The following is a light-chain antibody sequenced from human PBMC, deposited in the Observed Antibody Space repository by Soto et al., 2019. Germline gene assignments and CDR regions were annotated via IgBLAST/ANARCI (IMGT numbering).Light chain of an antibody. V-gene: IGLV2-14*01. Sequence: QSALTQPASVSGSPGQSITISCTGSSSDVGAYKYVAWYQQKPGKAPKLIIYEVRNRPSGVSNRLSGSKSGNTASLTISGLQADDEADYYCCSYTSSSIRVFGGGTKVTVL. CDR1: SSDVGAYKY. CDR3: CSYTSSSIRV. J-gene: IGLJ3*02. CDR2: EVR.